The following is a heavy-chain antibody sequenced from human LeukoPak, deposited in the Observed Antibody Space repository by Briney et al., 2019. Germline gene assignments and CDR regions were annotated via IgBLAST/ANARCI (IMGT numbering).Heavy chain of an antibody. D-gene: IGHD2-2*01. CDR1: GYTFTSYD. CDR2: IIPIFGTA. CDR3: AYNEVHCSSTSCRGAYYFDY. V-gene: IGHV1-69*13. Sequence: SVKVSCKASGYTFTSYDINWVRQAPGQGLEWMGGIIPIFGTANYAQKFQGRVTITADESTSTAYMELSSLRSEDTAVYYCAYNEVHCSSTSCRGAYYFDYWGQGTLVTVSS. J-gene: IGHJ4*02.